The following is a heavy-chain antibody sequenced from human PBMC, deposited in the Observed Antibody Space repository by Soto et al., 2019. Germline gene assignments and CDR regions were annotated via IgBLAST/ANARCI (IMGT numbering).Heavy chain of an antibody. J-gene: IGHJ5*02. D-gene: IGHD3-22*01. CDR1: GGSISSGGYY. V-gene: IGHV4-31*03. Sequence: TLSLTCTVSGGSISSGGYYWSWIRQHPGKGLEWIGYIYYSGSTYYNPSLKSRVTISVDTSKNQFSLKLSSVTAADTAVYYCARAVSHSYDSSGLRVMYCFDPWGQGTLVTVSS. CDR2: IYYSGST. CDR3: ARAVSHSYDSSGLRVMYCFDP.